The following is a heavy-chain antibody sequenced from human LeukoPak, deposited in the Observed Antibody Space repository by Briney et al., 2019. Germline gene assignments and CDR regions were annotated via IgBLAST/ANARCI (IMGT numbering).Heavy chain of an antibody. Sequence: PSETLSLTCAVYGGSFSGYYWSWVRQPPGKGLEWIGYIYYSGSTNYNPSLKSRVTMSVDTSKNQFSLKVSSVIAADTAVYYCASSSTLTTYAFDIWGQGTMVTVSS. CDR1: GGSFSGYY. CDR2: IYYSGST. CDR3: ASSSTLTTYAFDI. J-gene: IGHJ3*02. V-gene: IGHV4-59*01. D-gene: IGHD4-17*01.